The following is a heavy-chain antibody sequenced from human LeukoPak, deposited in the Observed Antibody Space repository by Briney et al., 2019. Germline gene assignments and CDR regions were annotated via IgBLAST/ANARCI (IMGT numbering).Heavy chain of an antibody. CDR2: INSNGSTI. CDR1: GFIFSSYE. CDR3: ARWFWRTLLSRSEGGTFDY. V-gene: IGHV3-48*03. J-gene: IGHJ4*02. D-gene: IGHD6-13*01. Sequence: GRSLRLSCAASGFIFSSYEMNWVRQAAGKGLEGVSYINSNGSTIYNAESVKGPFTIPSANAKNSLYLQMNSLRAEDTALYDCARWFWRTLLSRSEGGTFDYWGQGTLVTVSS.